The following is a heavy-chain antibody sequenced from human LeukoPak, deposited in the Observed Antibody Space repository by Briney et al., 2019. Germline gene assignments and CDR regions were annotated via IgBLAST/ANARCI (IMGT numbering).Heavy chain of an antibody. CDR3: VRANGAVAGTFWFDP. V-gene: IGHV3-21*01. CDR1: GFIFSTYN. Sequence: GGSLRLSCAASGFIFSTYNMNWVRQAPGKGLEWVSAISRGSGDIFYADSVRGRFTISRDNAKNSLYLQMNSLRAEDTAVYYCVRANGAVAGTFWFDPWGQGTLVTVSS. J-gene: IGHJ5*02. D-gene: IGHD6-19*01. CDR2: ISRGSGDI.